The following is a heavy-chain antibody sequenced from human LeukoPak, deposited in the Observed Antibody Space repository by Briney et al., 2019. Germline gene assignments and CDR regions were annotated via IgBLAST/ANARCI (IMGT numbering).Heavy chain of an antibody. J-gene: IGHJ4*02. V-gene: IGHV3-15*01. Sequence: GGSLRLSCAASGFTFSNAWMSWVRQAPGKGLEWVGRIKSKTDGGTTDYAAPVKGRFTISRDDSKNTLYLQMNSLKTEDTAVYYCTTGYYYGSGSYNNFDYWGQGTLVTVSP. D-gene: IGHD3-10*01. CDR1: GFTFSNAW. CDR3: TTGYYYGSGSYNNFDY. CDR2: IKSKTDGGTT.